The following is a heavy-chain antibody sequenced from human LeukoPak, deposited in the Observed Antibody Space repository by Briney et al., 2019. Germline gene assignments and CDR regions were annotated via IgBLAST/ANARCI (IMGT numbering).Heavy chain of an antibody. Sequence: PGGSLRLSCAASGLTFSTYSMNWVRQAPGKGLEWVSYISSSSSTIYYADSVKGRSTISRDNAKNSLHPQMNTLRDEDTAVYYCAREYSSSSGKALDYWGQGTLVTVSS. CDR1: GLTFSTYS. CDR2: ISSSSSTI. D-gene: IGHD6-6*01. J-gene: IGHJ4*02. CDR3: AREYSSSSGKALDY. V-gene: IGHV3-48*02.